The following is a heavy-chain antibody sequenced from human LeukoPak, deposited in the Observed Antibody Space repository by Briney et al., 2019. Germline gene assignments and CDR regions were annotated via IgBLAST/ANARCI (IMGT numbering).Heavy chain of an antibody. J-gene: IGHJ6*03. V-gene: IGHV3-48*01. Sequence: SVKGRFTVSRDNAKNSLYLQMNSLRADDTAVYYCARDLSCGHDYYYYMDGWGKGTTVTVSS. CDR3: ARDLSCGHDYYYYMDG. D-gene: IGHD2-21*01.